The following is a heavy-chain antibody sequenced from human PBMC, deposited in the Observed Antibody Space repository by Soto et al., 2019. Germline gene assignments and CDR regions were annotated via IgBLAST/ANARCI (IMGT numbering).Heavy chain of an antibody. Sequence: ASVKXSCNASGYTFTSYFISWVRQAPGQGLEWMGWISAYNGNTNYAQKLQGRVTMTTDTSTSTAYMELRSLRSDDTAVYYCARDRDYYYDSSGHARDAFDIWGQGTMVTVSS. D-gene: IGHD3-22*01. CDR2: ISAYNGNT. CDR1: GYTFTSYF. V-gene: IGHV1-18*01. CDR3: ARDRDYYYDSSGHARDAFDI. J-gene: IGHJ3*02.